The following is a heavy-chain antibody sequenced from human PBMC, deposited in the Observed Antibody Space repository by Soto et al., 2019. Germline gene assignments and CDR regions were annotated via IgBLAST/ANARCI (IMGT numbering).Heavy chain of an antibody. CDR2: ISYDGSNK. CDR3: ARDWGAYGSGSYDP. J-gene: IGHJ5*02. Sequence: QVQLVESGGGVVQPGRSLRLSCAASGFTFSSYAMHWVRQAPGKGLEWVAVISYDGSNKYYADSVKGRFTISRDNSKNTLYLQMNSLRAEDTAVYYCARDWGAYGSGSYDPWGQGTLVTVSS. CDR1: GFTFSSYA. V-gene: IGHV3-30-3*01. D-gene: IGHD3-10*01.